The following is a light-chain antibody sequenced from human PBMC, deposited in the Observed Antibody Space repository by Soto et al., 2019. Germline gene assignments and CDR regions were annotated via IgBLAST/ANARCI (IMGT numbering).Light chain of an antibody. Sequence: DIQMTQSPSTLSASVGDRVTITCRASQSISSWLAWYQQKPGKAPKLLIYKASSLRSGVPSRFSGSGSGTEFTLTISSLQPDDFATYYCRQYNSYSYTFGQGTKLEIK. J-gene: IGKJ2*01. V-gene: IGKV1-5*03. CDR2: KAS. CDR1: QSISSW. CDR3: RQYNSYSYT.